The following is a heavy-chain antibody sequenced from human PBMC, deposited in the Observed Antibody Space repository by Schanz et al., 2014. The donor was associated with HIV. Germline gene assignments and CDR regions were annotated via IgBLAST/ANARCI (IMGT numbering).Heavy chain of an antibody. CDR3: ARGRRSSSWSPATSHFDY. Sequence: QVQLQQWGAGLLKPSETLSLTCAVYGGSFSGYYWSWIRQPPGKGLEWIGEINHSGSINYTPSPKSRVPIPVDPSKNQFSLMLSSVTAADTAVYFCARGRRSSSWSPATSHFDYWGQGTLVTVSS. V-gene: IGHV4-34*01. J-gene: IGHJ4*02. D-gene: IGHD6-13*01. CDR1: GGSFSGYY. CDR2: INHSGSI.